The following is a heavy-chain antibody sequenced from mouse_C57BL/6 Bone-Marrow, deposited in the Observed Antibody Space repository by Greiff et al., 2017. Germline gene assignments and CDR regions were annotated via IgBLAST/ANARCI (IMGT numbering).Heavy chain of an antibody. D-gene: IGHD1-1*01. Sequence: QVQLQQSGAELVKPGASVKLSCKASGYTFTSYWMQWVKQRPGQGLEWIGEIDPSDSYTNYNQKFKGKATLTVATSSSAAYMQLSSLTSEDSAVYYCARWPYYYGSSYAMDYWGQGTSVTVSS. J-gene: IGHJ4*01. CDR1: GYTFTSYW. CDR2: IDPSDSYT. V-gene: IGHV1-50*01. CDR3: ARWPYYYGSSYAMDY.